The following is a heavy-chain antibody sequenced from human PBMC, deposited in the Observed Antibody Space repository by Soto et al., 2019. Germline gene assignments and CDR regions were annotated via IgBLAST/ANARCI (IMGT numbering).Heavy chain of an antibody. CDR1: GGSITCNW. D-gene: IGHD2-21*01. Sequence: QVQLQESCPGQMKPSGTLSLTCAVSGGSITCNWGSWVRQPPGQGLEWIAEIFHTGSANYNPSLMARLTISMDKSWNHLSLNLHSVTDADSAVYYCARHIAVSGTRGFDHWGQGTLVTVSS. CDR2: IFHTGSA. J-gene: IGHJ4*02. V-gene: IGHV4-4*02. CDR3: ARHIAVSGTRGFDH.